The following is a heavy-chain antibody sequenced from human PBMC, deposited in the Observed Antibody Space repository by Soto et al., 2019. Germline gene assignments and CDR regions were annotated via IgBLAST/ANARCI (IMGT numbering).Heavy chain of an antibody. V-gene: IGHV5-51*01. D-gene: IGHD3-22*01. Sequence: GESLKISCNGSGYSFTSYWIGWVRQMPWKGLEWMGIIYPGDSDTRYSPSFQGQVTISADKSISTAYLQWSSLKASDTAMYYCARLNNDSSGYMDYWGQGTLVTVSS. CDR1: GYSFTSYW. CDR2: IYPGDSDT. J-gene: IGHJ4*02. CDR3: ARLNNDSSGYMDY.